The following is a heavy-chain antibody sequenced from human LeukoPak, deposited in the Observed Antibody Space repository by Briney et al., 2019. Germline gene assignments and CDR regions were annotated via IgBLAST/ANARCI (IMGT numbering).Heavy chain of an antibody. D-gene: IGHD3-22*01. CDR2: IYYSRST. V-gene: IGHV4-59*08. CDR3: ARGVADSSGYYGEDF. J-gene: IGHJ4*02. Sequence: PSETLSLTCTVSGGSISSYYWSWIRQPPGKGLEWIGYIYYSRSTNYNPSLKSRVTISVDTSKNQFSLKLSSVTAADTAVYYCARGVADSSGYYGEDFWGQGTLVTVSS. CDR1: GGSISSYY.